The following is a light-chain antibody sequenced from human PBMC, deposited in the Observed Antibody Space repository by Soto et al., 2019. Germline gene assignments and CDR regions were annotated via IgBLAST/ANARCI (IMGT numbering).Light chain of an antibody. Sequence: QSVLTQPASVSGSPGQSITISCTGTSCDVGGYNYVSWYQHHPGKAPKLMIFDVSNRPSGVSNRFSGSKSGNTASLTTSGLQPEDEADYYCSSYTTSNTRQIVFGTGTKVTVL. CDR2: DVS. V-gene: IGLV2-14*03. CDR1: SCDVGGYNY. CDR3: SSYTTSNTRQIV. J-gene: IGLJ1*01.